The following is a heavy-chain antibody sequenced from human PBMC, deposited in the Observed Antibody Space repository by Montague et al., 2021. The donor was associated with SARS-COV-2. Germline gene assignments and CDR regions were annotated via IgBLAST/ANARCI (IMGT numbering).Heavy chain of an antibody. J-gene: IGHJ6*02. CDR3: ARGTGQQLVFSYVYYGMDI. Sequence: SETLSLTCAVDGGSFTNYFWTWIRQTPAKGLEWIGEITHTGNRDSKPSLKSRVIFSVDKSKSQFSLKLTSVTAADTGVYYCARGTGQQLVFSYVYYGMDIWGQGTPVTVSS. D-gene: IGHD5-24*01. CDR2: ITHTGNR. V-gene: IGHV4-34*01. CDR1: GGSFTNYF.